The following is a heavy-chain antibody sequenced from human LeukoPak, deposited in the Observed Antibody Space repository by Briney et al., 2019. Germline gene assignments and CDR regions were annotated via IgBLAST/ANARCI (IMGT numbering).Heavy chain of an antibody. CDR3: GAYRTLDDAFDI. Sequence: SETLPLTCAVSGGSINSPKSWSWVRQPPGKGLEWIGDRYHSGGTNYNPSLKSRVTISVDTSKNQFSLELNSVTAADTAVYYCGAYRTLDDAFDIWGQGTLVTVSS. V-gene: IGHV4-4*02. CDR2: RYHSGGT. CDR1: GGSINSPKS. J-gene: IGHJ3*02. D-gene: IGHD3-16*01.